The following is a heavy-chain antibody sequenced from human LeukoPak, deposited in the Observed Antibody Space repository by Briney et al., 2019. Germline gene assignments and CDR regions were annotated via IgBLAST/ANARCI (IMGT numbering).Heavy chain of an antibody. Sequence: SVKVSRKASGYTFTSYGISWVRQAPGQGLEWMGRIIPNLGTTNRAQNFQGRVTLTADKSTNTAYMEPTSLTSDDTAVYYCATTNDGGGYQWGDFFDFWGQGTLVTVSS. D-gene: IGHD3-22*01. V-gene: IGHV1-69*04. CDR2: IIPNLGTT. CDR1: GYTFTSYG. CDR3: ATTNDGGGYQWGDFFDF. J-gene: IGHJ4*02.